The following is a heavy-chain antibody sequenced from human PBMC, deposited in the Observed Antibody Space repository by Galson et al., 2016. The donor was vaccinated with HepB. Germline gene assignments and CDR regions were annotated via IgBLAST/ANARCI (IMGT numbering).Heavy chain of an antibody. CDR2: IWYDGSNQ. D-gene: IGHD5-24*01. J-gene: IGHJ4*02. V-gene: IGHV3-33*01. Sequence: SLRLSCAASGFTFTDHAMHWVRQAPGKGLEWVAVIWYDGSNQYYAASVKGRFTISRDNSKNTLLLQMNDLRAEDTALYYCARLDGNALDHGIDHWGQGTLVTVSS. CDR3: ARLDGNALDHGIDH. CDR1: GFTFTDHA.